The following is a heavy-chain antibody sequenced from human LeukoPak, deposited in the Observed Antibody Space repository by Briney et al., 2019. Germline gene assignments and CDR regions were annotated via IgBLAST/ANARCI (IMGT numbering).Heavy chain of an antibody. D-gene: IGHD4-17*01. J-gene: IGHJ4*02. CDR3: ARETHYGDYVDYFDY. Sequence: SQTLSLTCAVSGVSISSGGYSWGWIRQPPGKGLEWIGYIYHSGSTYYNPSLKSRFTISVDRSKNQFSLKLSSVTAADTAVYYCARETHYGDYVDYFDYWGQGTLVTVSS. CDR1: GVSISSGGYS. V-gene: IGHV4-30-2*01. CDR2: IYHSGST.